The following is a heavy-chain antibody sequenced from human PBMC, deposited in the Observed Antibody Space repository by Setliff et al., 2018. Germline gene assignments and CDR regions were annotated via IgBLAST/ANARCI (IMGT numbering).Heavy chain of an antibody. J-gene: IGHJ4*02. CDR2: INHSGST. V-gene: IGHV4-34*01. Sequence: PSETLSLTCAVYGGSFSTYYWSWIRQPPGKGLEWIGEINHSGSTNYNPSLKSRVTISVDTSKNQFSLKLSSVTAAGTALYYCTVYNTGSSKDHYWGQGTPVTVSS. CDR3: TVYNTGSSKDHY. CDR1: GGSFSTYY. D-gene: IGHD2-8*02.